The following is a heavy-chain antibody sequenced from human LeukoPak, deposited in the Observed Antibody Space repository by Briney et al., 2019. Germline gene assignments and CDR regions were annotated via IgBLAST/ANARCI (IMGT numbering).Heavy chain of an antibody. CDR1: GGSISSGGYS. CDR2: TYHSGST. J-gene: IGHJ4*02. CDR3: ARLSRDCGGDCYLLFDY. V-gene: IGHV4-30-2*01. Sequence: SETLSLTCAVSGGSISSGGYSWSWIRQPPGKGLEWIGYTYHSGSTYYNPSLKSRVTISVDRSKNQFSLKLSSVTAADTAVYYCARLSRDCGGDCYLLFDYWGQGTPVTVSS. D-gene: IGHD2-21*02.